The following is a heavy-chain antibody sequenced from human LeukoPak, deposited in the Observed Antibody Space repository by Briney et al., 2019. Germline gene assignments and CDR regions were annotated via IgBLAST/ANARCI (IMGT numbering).Heavy chain of an antibody. CDR1: GLTFSSFS. J-gene: IGHJ4*01. Sequence: GGSLRLSCAASGLTFSSFSVNWVRQGPGKGLEGVSSINTVASNIYCADSVRGRFNISRDNAKNSLYLQMNSLRAEDTGVYYCARLRRNSDKSGFYYYYDYWGQGTLVTVSS. CDR3: ARLRRNSDKSGFYYYYDY. D-gene: IGHD3-22*01. CDR2: INTVASNI. V-gene: IGHV3-21*06.